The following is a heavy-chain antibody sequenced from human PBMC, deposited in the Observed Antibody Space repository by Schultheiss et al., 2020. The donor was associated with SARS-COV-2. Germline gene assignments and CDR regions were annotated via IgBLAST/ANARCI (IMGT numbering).Heavy chain of an antibody. CDR1: GFTFSSYS. V-gene: IGHV3-21*01. Sequence: GESLKISCAASGFTFSSYSMNWVRQAPGKGLEWVSSISSSSSYIYYADSVKGRFTISRDNAKNSLYLQMNSLRAEDTAVYYCARDNFLGKDIVVVVAPSAFDYWGQGTLVTVSS. CDR2: ISSSSSYI. J-gene: IGHJ4*02. CDR3: ARDNFLGKDIVVVVAPSAFDY. D-gene: IGHD2-15*01.